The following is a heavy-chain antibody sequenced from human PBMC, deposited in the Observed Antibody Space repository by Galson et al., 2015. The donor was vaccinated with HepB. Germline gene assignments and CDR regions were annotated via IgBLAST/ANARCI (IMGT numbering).Heavy chain of an antibody. CDR2: IYHGGST. CDR3: ARFREGGGWLDY. D-gene: IGHD6-19*01. CDR1: GRSISSNNW. V-gene: IGHV4-4*02. Sequence: ETLSLTCAVSGRSISSNNWWSWVRQSPGKGLECIGEIYHGGSTSSNPSLKSRVTISVDKSKNQFSLKLSSVTAADTAVYYCARFREGGGWLDYWGKGILVTVSS. J-gene: IGHJ4*02.